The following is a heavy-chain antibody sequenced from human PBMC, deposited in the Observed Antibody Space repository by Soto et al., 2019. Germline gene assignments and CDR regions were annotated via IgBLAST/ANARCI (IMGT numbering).Heavy chain of an antibody. CDR2: ISGSGGST. CDR1: GFTFSSYA. J-gene: IGHJ4*02. CDR3: ARTLYSYGTDY. D-gene: IGHD5-18*01. V-gene: IGHV3-23*01. Sequence: EVQLLESGGGLVQPGGSLRLSCAASGFTFSSYAMSWVRQAPGKGLEWVSAISGSGGSTYYADSVKGRFTISRDNSNNTLYLQMNSLIAEDTAVYYCARTLYSYGTDYWGQGTLVTVSS.